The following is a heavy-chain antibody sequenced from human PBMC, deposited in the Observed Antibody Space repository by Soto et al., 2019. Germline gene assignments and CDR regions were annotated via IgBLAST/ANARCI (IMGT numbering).Heavy chain of an antibody. CDR3: ARETLEYSSSSQHDY. Sequence: QVQLVESGGGVVQPGRSLRLSCAASGFTFSSYAMHWVRQAPGKGLEWVAVISYDGSNKYYADSVKGRFTISRDNSKNTLYLQMNSLRAEDTAVYYCARETLEYSSSSQHDYWGQGTLVTVSS. J-gene: IGHJ4*02. V-gene: IGHV3-30-3*01. D-gene: IGHD6-6*01. CDR2: ISYDGSNK. CDR1: GFTFSSYA.